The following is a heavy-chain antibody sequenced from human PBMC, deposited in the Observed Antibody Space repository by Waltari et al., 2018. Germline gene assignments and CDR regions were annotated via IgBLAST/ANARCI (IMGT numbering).Heavy chain of an antibody. CDR2: IIPIFGTA. CDR1: AGTSASYP. Sequence: QVQLVQSGAGGKKPGPSVKASCRASAGTSASYPSGWGRRPHGKGLEWMGGIIPIFGTANYAQKFQGRVTITADESTSTAYMELSSLRSEDTAVYYCARDRGGVVYMYYYYMDVWGKGTTVTVSS. CDR3: ARDRGGVVYMYYYYMDV. V-gene: IGHV1-69*01. D-gene: IGHD3-3*01. J-gene: IGHJ6*03.